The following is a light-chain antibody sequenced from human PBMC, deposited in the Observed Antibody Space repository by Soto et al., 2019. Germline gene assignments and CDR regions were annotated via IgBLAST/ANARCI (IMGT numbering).Light chain of an antibody. Sequence: QSALTQPASVSGSPGRSITISCTGTSGYKYVSWYQQHPGKAPKLMLYDFSYRPSGVSVRFSGSKSGNTASLTISDLQAEDEADYHCSSYTSTNSWVFGGGTKVTVL. CDR3: SSYTSTNSWV. V-gene: IGLV2-14*01. CDR1: SGYKY. CDR2: DFS. J-gene: IGLJ3*02.